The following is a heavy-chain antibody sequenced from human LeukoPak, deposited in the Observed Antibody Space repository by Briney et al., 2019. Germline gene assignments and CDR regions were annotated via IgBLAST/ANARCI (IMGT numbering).Heavy chain of an antibody. CDR1: GFTFSSYA. CDR3: ARDLWDH. J-gene: IGHJ4*02. Sequence: GGSLRLSCAASGFTFSSYAMIWVRQAPGKGLEWVSSISSSSNFIYYADSLKGRFTVSRDDAKNSLYLQMNSLRAEDTAVCYCARDLWDHWGQGTLVTVSS. CDR2: ISSSSNFI. V-gene: IGHV3-21*01.